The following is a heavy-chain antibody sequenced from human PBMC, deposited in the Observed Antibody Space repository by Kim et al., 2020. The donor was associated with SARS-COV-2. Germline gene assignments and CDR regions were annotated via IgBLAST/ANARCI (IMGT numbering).Heavy chain of an antibody. J-gene: IGHJ6*02. V-gene: IGHV4-34*01. CDR3: ARGRGGTTLVTLGLGYYYYYGIDV. CDR2: INHSGST. D-gene: IGHD4-17*01. CDR1: GGSFSGYY. Sequence: SETLSLTCAVYGGSFSGYYWSWIRQPPGKGLEWIGEINHSGSTNYNPSLKSRVTISVDTSKNQFSLKLSSVTAADTAVYYCARGRGGTTLVTLGLGYYYYYGIDVWGQGTTDTVSS.